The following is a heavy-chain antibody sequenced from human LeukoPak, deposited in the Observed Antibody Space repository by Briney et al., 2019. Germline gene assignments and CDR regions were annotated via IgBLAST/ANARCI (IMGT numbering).Heavy chain of an antibody. J-gene: IGHJ4*02. CDR2: ISYDGSNT. V-gene: IGHV3-30*18. Sequence: GRSLRLSCAASGFTFRAYGMHWVRQAPGKGLEWLAIISYDGSNTYYADSVKGRFTISRDNSKNTLYLQMDRLRAEDTAVYYCAKEGDISSSWYLSNYFDYWGQGTLVTVSS. CDR1: GFTFRAYG. D-gene: IGHD6-13*01. CDR3: AKEGDISSSWYLSNYFDY.